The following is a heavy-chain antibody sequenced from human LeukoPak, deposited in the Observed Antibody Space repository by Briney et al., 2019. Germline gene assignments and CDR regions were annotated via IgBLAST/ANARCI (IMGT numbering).Heavy chain of an antibody. CDR1: GFTFDDYA. V-gene: IGHV3-23*01. J-gene: IGHJ4*02. CDR3: AKDIAPTQFDY. CDR2: ISGEGDTT. Sequence: PGGSLRLSCAASGFTFDDYAMHWVRQAPGKGLEWVSSISGEGDTTHYAESVKGRFTISRGNSKNTLYLHMNSLRAEGTAVYYCAKDIAPTQFDYWGQGTLVTVSS. D-gene: IGHD3-16*02.